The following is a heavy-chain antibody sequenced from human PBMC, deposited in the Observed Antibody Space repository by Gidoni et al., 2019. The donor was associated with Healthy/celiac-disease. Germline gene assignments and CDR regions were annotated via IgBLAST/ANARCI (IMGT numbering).Heavy chain of an antibody. J-gene: IGHJ3*02. CDR1: GFSLSTSGVG. CDR2: IYWNDDK. V-gene: IGHV2-5*01. D-gene: IGHD3-22*01. CDR3: AHRRYYYDISGRDAFDI. Sequence: QITLKESGPTLVNPKQTLPLTCTFSGFSLSTSGVGVGWIRQPPGKALEWLSLIYWNDDKRYSPSLKSMLTITKDTAKNQVVLTMTNMDPVDTATYSCAHRRYYYDISGRDAFDIWGQGTMVTVSS.